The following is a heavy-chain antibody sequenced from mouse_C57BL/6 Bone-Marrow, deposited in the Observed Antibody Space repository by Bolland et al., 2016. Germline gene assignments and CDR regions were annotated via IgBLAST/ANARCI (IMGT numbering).Heavy chain of an antibody. CDR2: PGDGDT. Sequence: PGDGDTNYNGKFKGKATLTADKSSSTAYMQLSSLTSEDSAVYFCARLITTVVIDYWGPGTT. V-gene: IGHV1-82*01. J-gene: IGHJ2*01. D-gene: IGHD1-1*01. CDR3: ARLITTVVIDY.